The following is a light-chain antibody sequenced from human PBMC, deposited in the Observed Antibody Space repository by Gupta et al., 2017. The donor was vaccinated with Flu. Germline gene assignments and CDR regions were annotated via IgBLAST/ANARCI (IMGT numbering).Light chain of an antibody. V-gene: IGKV3-15*01. CDR1: QSVRSN. J-gene: IGKJ4*01. CDR3: QQYQDSPPVT. CDR2: DAS. Sequence: ERVTLAWRASQSVRSNFAWYQHKGGQVPRLLIYDASAVATVVPARFSGSGSDTEFTLTISSLQSEDSAVYYCQQYQDSPPVTFGGGTRLEIK.